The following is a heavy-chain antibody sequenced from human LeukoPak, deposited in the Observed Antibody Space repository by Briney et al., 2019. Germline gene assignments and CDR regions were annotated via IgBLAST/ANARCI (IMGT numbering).Heavy chain of an antibody. CDR1: GFTVSSNY. V-gene: IGHV3-66*01. D-gene: IGHD3-16*01. J-gene: IGHJ4*02. CDR3: TSVSAGLIEY. CDR2: IYSGGST. Sequence: GGSLRLSCAASGFTVSSNYMSWVRQAPGKGLEWVSVIYSGGSTYYADSVKGRFTISRDNSKNTLYLQMNSLRAEDTAVYYCTSVSAGLIEYWGQGTLVTVSS.